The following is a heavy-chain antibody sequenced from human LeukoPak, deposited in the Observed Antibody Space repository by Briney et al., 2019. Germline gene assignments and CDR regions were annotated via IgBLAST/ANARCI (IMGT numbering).Heavy chain of an antibody. Sequence: ASVKVSCKASGYTFTSYCMHWVRQAPGQGLEWMGIINPSGGSTSYAQKFQGRVTMTRDTSTSTVYMELSSLRAEDTAVYYCARTLRPMGPTHRFDPWGQGTLVTVSS. V-gene: IGHV1-46*01. CDR3: ARTLRPMGPTHRFDP. D-gene: IGHD2-8*01. CDR2: INPSGGST. CDR1: GYTFTSYC. J-gene: IGHJ5*02.